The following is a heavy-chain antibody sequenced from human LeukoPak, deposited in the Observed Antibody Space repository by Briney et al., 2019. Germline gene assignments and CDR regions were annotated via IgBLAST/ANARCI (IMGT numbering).Heavy chain of an antibody. D-gene: IGHD6-19*01. J-gene: IGHJ4*02. Sequence: PSETLSLTCAVPGYSISSGYYWGWIRQPPGKGLEWIGSIYHSGSTYYNPSLKSRVSISVDTSKNQFSLRLSSVTAADTAVYYCARAALIAVAGRGFDYWGQGTLVTVSS. CDR2: IYHSGST. CDR3: ARAALIAVAGRGFDY. CDR1: GYSISSGYY. V-gene: IGHV4-38-2*01.